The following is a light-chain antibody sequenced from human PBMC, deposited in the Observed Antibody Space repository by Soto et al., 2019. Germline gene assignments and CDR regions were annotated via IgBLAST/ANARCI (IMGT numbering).Light chain of an antibody. Sequence: DIQMTQSPSSLSASVGDRVTITCRASQSISSYLNRYQQKPGKAPKLLTYAASSLHNGVRSTFSGTRSETDFTRTISSLQPEDFATYYCQQSFSAPTFGRGTKLEIK. V-gene: IGKV1-39*01. CDR2: AAS. CDR1: QSISSY. J-gene: IGKJ2*01. CDR3: QQSFSAPT.